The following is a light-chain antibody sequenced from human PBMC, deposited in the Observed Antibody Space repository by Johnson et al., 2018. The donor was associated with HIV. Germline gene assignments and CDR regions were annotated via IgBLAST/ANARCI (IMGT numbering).Light chain of an antibody. V-gene: IGLV1-51*01. Sequence: QLVLTQPPSVSAAPGQKVTLSCSGSSSNIGNNYVSWYQQLPGTAPRLLIYDNNKRPSGIPDRFPGSKSGTSATLGITGLQTGDEADYYCGTWDSSLSCYVFGTGTKVTVL. CDR1: SSNIGNNY. CDR2: DNN. J-gene: IGLJ1*01. CDR3: GTWDSSLSCYV.